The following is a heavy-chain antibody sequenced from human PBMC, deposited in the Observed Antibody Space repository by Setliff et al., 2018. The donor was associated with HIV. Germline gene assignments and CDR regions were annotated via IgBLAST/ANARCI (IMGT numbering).Heavy chain of an antibody. CDR1: GGSINSTSYY. J-gene: IGHJ4*02. Sequence: SETLSLTCTVSGGSINSTSYYWGWIRQPPGNGLEWIGEINHSESTNYNPSLKSRVTISVDTSKNQFSLKLSSVTAADTAVYYCARGLNYYDSSGYYPVFDYWGQGTLVTVSS. D-gene: IGHD3-22*01. CDR2: INHSEST. V-gene: IGHV4-39*07. CDR3: ARGLNYYDSSGYYPVFDY.